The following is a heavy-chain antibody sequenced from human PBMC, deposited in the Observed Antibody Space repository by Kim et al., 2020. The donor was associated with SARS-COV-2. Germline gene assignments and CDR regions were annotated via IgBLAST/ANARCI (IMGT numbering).Heavy chain of an antibody. V-gene: IGHV3-30*18. D-gene: IGHD1-26*01. Sequence: GGSLRLSCAASGFTFSSYGMHWVRQAPGKGLEWVAVISYDGSHKYYADSVKGRFTISRDNSKNTLYLQMNSLRAEDTAVYYCAKEVGGRYHTNPLDCWG. CDR2: ISYDGSHK. CDR3: AKEVGGRYHTNPLDC. CDR1: GFTFSSYG. J-gene: IGHJ4*01.